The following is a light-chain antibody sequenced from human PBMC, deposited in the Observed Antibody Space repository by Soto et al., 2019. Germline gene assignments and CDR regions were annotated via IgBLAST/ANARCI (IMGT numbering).Light chain of an antibody. CDR2: DSS. CDR3: QQFGAWPS. CDR1: QSVSSH. V-gene: IGKV3-15*01. Sequence: EIRMTQSPAILSVSPGESATLSCRASQSVSSHVVWYQQKPGQAPRLLISDSSTGATGIPARFSGSGSGTEFTLTISSLQSDDSAIYYCQQFGAWPSFGRGTKV. J-gene: IGKJ1*01.